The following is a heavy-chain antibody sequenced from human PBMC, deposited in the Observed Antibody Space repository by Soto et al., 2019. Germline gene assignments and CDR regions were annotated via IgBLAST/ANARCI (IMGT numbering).Heavy chain of an antibody. Sequence: PGRSLSLSCAASGFAFINYAMSWVRQAPGKGLEWVSSISGSGGSTYYADSVKGRFTISRDNSKNTLYLQMYSLRAEDTAVYYCAKVFFYGSGSLTRGKYYFDYWGQGTLVTVSS. V-gene: IGHV3-23*01. CDR2: ISGSGGST. CDR1: GFAFINYA. J-gene: IGHJ4*02. CDR3: AKVFFYGSGSLTRGKYYFDY. D-gene: IGHD3-10*01.